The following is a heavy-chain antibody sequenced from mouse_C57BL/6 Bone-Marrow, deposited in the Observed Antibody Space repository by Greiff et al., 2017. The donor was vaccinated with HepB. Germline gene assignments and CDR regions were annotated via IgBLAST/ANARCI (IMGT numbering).Heavy chain of an antibody. J-gene: IGHJ3*01. D-gene: IGHD2-3*01. Sequence: EVKLMESGGGLVKPGGSLKLSCAASGFTFSDYGMHWVRQAPEKGLEWVAYISSGSSTIYYADTVKGRFTISRDNAKNTLFLQMTSLRSEDTAMYYCARGWLLPAYWGQGTLVTVSA. V-gene: IGHV5-17*01. CDR1: GFTFSDYG. CDR2: ISSGSSTI. CDR3: ARGWLLPAY.